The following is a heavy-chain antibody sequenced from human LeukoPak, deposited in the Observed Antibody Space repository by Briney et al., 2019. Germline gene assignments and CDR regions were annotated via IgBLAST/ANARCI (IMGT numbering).Heavy chain of an antibody. V-gene: IGHV4-34*01. Sequence: SETLSLTCTVSGCFISSGYYWSWIRQPPGKGLEWIGEINHSGSTNYNPSLKSRVTISVDTSKNQFSLKLSSVTAADTAVYYCARGPSRMGYYDSSGFYYFDYWGQGTLVTVSS. D-gene: IGHD3-22*01. CDR2: INHSGST. CDR1: GCFISSGYY. CDR3: ARGPSRMGYYDSSGFYYFDY. J-gene: IGHJ4*02.